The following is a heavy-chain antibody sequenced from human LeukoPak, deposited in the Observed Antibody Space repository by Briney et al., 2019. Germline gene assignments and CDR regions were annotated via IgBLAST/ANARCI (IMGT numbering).Heavy chain of an antibody. CDR1: GFTFSSFG. CDR3: ARDCDTNSRYSWFDP. J-gene: IGHJ5*02. V-gene: IGHV3-33*01. Sequence: GGSLRLSCAASGFTFSSFGIHWVRQAPGKGLEWVAVIWPDGIKTYYGDSVKGRFTISRDTSRDTVYLQMNSLRAEDTAVYYCARDCDTNSRYSWFDPWGQGTLVTVSS. D-gene: IGHD6-13*01. CDR2: IWPDGIKT.